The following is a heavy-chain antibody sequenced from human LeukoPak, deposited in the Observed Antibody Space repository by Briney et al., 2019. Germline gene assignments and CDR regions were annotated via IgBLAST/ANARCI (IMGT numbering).Heavy chain of an antibody. Sequence: ASVKVSCKASGYTFTGYYMHWVRHAPGQGLEWMGWVNPDSGGTKYAQKFQGRVTMTRDTSINTAFLEVSGLRSDDTAVYFCARDLEGLERYFDHWGQGTLVTVSS. CDR3: ARDLEGLERYFDH. D-gene: IGHD1-1*01. V-gene: IGHV1-2*02. CDR2: VNPDSGGT. J-gene: IGHJ4*02. CDR1: GYTFTGYY.